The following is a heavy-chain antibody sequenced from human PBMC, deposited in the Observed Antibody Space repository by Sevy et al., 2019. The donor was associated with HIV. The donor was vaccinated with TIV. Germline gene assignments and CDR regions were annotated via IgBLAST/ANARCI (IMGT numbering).Heavy chain of an antibody. CDR1: GGSISSGSYY. J-gene: IGHJ2*01. V-gene: IGHV4-31*03. CDR2: IYYSGST. CDR3: ARSSGRLNYWYFDL. D-gene: IGHD1-26*01. Sequence: SETLSLTCTVSGGSISSGSYYWSWIRQHPGKGLEWIGYIYYSGSTYYNPSLRSRLTISVDTSKNQFSLKLTSVTAADTAVYYCARSSGRLNYWYFDLWGRGTQVTVSS.